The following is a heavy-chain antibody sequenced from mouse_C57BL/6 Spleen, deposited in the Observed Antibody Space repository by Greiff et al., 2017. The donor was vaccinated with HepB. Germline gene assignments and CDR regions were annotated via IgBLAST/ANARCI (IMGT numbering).Heavy chain of an antibody. CDR3: ARQSARRFDY. V-gene: IGHV5-9*01. Sequence: EVQLVESGGGLVKPGGSLKLSCAASGFTFSSYTMSWVRQTPEKRLEWVATISGGGGNTYYPDSVKGRCTISRDNAKNTLYLQMSSLRSEDTALYYCARQSARRFDYWGQVTTLTVSS. CDR2: ISGGGGNT. J-gene: IGHJ2*01. D-gene: IGHD3-3*01. CDR1: GFTFSSYT.